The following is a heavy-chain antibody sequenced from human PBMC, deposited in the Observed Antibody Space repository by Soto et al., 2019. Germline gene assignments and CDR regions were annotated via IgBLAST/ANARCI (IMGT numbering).Heavy chain of an antibody. Sequence: QVQLVQSGAEVKKPGASVKVSCKASGYTFTSYAMHWVRQAPGQRLEWMGWINAGNGNIKYSQKFQGRVAITRDTSASTAYMGLSSLRSEDTAVYYCARAPTLGYCGSTSCYEYYFDYWGQGTLVTVSS. J-gene: IGHJ4*02. V-gene: IGHV1-3*01. CDR1: GYTFTSYA. CDR2: INAGNGNI. CDR3: ARAPTLGYCGSTSCYEYYFDY. D-gene: IGHD2-2*01.